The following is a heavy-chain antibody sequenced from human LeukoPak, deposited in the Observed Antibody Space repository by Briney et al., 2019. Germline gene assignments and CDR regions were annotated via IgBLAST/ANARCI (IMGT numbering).Heavy chain of an antibody. V-gene: IGHV1-2*02. D-gene: IGHD4-11*01. Sequence: ASVKVSCKASGYTFTGYYMHWVRQAPGQGLEWMGWINPNSGGTNYAQKFQGRVTMTRDTSISTAYMELSRLRSDDTAAYYCARGNYDYSNYYNWFDPWGQGTLVTVSS. CDR1: GYTFTGYY. J-gene: IGHJ5*02. CDR2: INPNSGGT. CDR3: ARGNYDYSNYYNWFDP.